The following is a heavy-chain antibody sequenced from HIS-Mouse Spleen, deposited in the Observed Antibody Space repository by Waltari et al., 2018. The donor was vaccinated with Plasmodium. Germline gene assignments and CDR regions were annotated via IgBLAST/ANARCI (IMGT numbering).Heavy chain of an antibody. V-gene: IGHV3-30-3*01. CDR1: GFTFSSYA. CDR2: ISYDGSNK. D-gene: IGHD7-27*01. CDR3: ARDPTGDLYWYFDL. J-gene: IGHJ2*01. Sequence: VQLVESGGGVVQPGSSLRLPCAASGFTFSSYAMHWVSQAPGKGLEWVAVISYDGSNKYHADSVKGRFTISRDNSKNTLYLQMNSLRAEDTAVYYCARDPTGDLYWYFDLWGRGTLVTVSS.